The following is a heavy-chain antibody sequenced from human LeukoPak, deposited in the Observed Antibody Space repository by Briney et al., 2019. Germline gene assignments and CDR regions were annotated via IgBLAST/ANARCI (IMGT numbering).Heavy chain of an antibody. D-gene: IGHD3-3*01. J-gene: IGHJ6*02. CDR1: GGSFSGYY. CDR3: ARLFRDFWSGPAEDYYGMDV. V-gene: IGHV4-34*01. CDR2: INHSGST. Sequence: ASETLSLTCAVYGGSFSGYYWSWIRQPPGKGLEWIGEINHSGSTNYNPSLKSRVTISVDTSKNQFSLKLSSVTAADTAVYYCARLFRDFWSGPAEDYYGMDVWGQGTTVTVSS.